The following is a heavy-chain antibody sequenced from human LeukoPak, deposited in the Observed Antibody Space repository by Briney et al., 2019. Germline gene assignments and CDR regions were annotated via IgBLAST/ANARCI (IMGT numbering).Heavy chain of an antibody. Sequence: GRSLRLSCAASGFTFDDYAMHWVRQAPGKRLEWVSGISWNSGSIGYADSVKGRFTISRDNAKNSLYLQMNSLRAEDMALYYCAKGYSSGWYLGPADYWGQGTLVTVSS. CDR1: GFTFDDYA. CDR3: AKGYSSGWYLGPADY. CDR2: ISWNSGSI. V-gene: IGHV3-9*03. D-gene: IGHD6-19*01. J-gene: IGHJ4*02.